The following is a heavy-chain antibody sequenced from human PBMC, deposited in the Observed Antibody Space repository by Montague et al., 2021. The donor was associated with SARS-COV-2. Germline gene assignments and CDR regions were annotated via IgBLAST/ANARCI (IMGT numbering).Heavy chain of an antibody. Sequence: SETRSLTCTVYGDSFSGYYYSWIRQAPGRGLERIGEINDRGSSNYNPSLRSRVAISVDTSQNQISLNLSSVTAADTAVYYCARGRQHINMVVVVFTGGEYYFDFWGQGTLVAVSS. CDR1: GDSFSGYY. D-gene: IGHD3-22*01. CDR3: ARGRQHINMVVVVFTGGEYYFDF. CDR2: INDRGSS. J-gene: IGHJ4*02. V-gene: IGHV4-34*01.